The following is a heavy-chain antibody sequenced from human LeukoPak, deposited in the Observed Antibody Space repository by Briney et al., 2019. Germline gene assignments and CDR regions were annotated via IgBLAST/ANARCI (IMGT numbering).Heavy chain of an antibody. V-gene: IGHV4-4*02. CDR2: IYHSGIT. J-gene: IGHJ4*02. CDR1: GDSISGSRW. D-gene: IGHD1-1*01. CDR3: ATQLPFYIDF. Sequence: PSETLSLTCAVSGDSISGSRWWSWVRQPPGKGLEWIGEIYHSGITNYNPSLKSRVTISVDKSKYQFSLKLSSVTAADTAIYYCATQLPFYIDFWGQGTLVTVSS.